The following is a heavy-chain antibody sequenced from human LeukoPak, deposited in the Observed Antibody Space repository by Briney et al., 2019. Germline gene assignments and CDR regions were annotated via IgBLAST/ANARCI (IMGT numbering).Heavy chain of an antibody. Sequence: GESLKISCKGSGYSFTNYWIGWVRQMPGKGLEWMGIIYPGDSDTRYSPSFQGQVTISADKSISTAYLQWSSLKASDTAMFYCARSDYCSGGSCYFHYWGQGTLSPSPQ. V-gene: IGHV5-51*01. D-gene: IGHD2-15*01. CDR1: GYSFTNYW. CDR3: ARSDYCSGGSCYFHY. J-gene: IGHJ4*02. CDR2: IYPGDSDT.